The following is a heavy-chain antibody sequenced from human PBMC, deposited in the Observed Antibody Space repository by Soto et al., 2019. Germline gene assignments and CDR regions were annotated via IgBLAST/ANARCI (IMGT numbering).Heavy chain of an antibody. CDR2: IYYSGST. CDR1: GGSISSSSYY. D-gene: IGHD5-12*01. Sequence: QLQLQESGPGLVKPSETLSLTCTVSGGSISSSSYYWGWIRQPPGKGLEWIGSIYYSGSTYYNPSLKSRVTISVDTSKNQFSLKLSSVTAADTAVYYCARQPGEMATITFDYWGQGTLVTVSS. CDR3: ARQPGEMATITFDY. V-gene: IGHV4-39*01. J-gene: IGHJ4*02.